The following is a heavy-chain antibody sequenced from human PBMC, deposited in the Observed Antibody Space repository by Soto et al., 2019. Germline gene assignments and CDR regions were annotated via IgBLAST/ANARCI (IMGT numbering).Heavy chain of an antibody. J-gene: IGHJ4*02. Sequence: GASVKVSCKASGYTFTGYYMHWVRQAPGQGLEWMGWINPNSGGTNYAQKFQGWVTTTRDTSISTAYMELSRLRSDDTAVYYCAVPVGYCSSTSCPPGHWGQGTLVTVSS. CDR1: GYTFTGYY. D-gene: IGHD2-2*01. V-gene: IGHV1-2*04. CDR3: AVPVGYCSSTSCPPGH. CDR2: INPNSGGT.